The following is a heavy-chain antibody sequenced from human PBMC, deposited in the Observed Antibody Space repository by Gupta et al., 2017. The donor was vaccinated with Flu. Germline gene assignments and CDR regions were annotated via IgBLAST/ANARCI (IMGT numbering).Heavy chain of an antibody. V-gene: IGHV4-31*02. CDR3: ARIFHNDGSYYGDN. Sequence: SGAYFWGWIRQHPGKGLEWIGYIYYSGTTYSNSSLRSRVTISVDTSKNQFSLKLSSVTAADTAVYYCARIFHNDGSYYGDNWGQGTLVTVSS. CDR2: IYYSGTT. D-gene: IGHD3-22*01. CDR1: SGAYF. J-gene: IGHJ4*02.